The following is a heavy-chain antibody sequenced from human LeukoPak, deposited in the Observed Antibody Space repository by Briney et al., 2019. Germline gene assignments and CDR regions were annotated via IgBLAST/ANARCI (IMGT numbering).Heavy chain of an antibody. CDR1: GFTFSSYA. D-gene: IGHD1-26*01. CDR2: ISGSGGST. V-gene: IGHV3-23*01. CDR3: AKVSPLKVGAILGRAFDI. J-gene: IGHJ3*02. Sequence: PGGSLRLSCAASGFTFSSYAMSWVRQAPGKGLEWVSAISGSGGSTYYADSVKGRFTISRDNSKNTLYLQMNSLRAEDTAVYYCAKVSPLKVGAILGRAFDIWGQGTMVTVSS.